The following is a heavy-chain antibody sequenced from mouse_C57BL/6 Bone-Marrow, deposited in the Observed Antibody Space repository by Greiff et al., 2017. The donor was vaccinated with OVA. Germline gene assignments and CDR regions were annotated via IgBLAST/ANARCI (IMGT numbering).Heavy chain of an antibody. Sequence: VQLVESGAELVKPGASVKMSCKASGYTFTTYPIEWMKQNHGKSLEWIGNFHPYNDDTKFNEKFKGKATLTVEKSSSTVYLELSRLTSDDSAVYYCARKGPNWDETWFAYWGQGTLVTVSA. CDR1: GYTFTTYP. V-gene: IGHV1-47*01. J-gene: IGHJ3*01. CDR3: ARKGPNWDETWFAY. CDR2: FHPYNDDT. D-gene: IGHD4-1*01.